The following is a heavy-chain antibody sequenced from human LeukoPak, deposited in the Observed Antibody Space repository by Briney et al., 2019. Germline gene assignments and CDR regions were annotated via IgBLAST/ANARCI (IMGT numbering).Heavy chain of an antibody. V-gene: IGHV3-48*03. CDR3: ARERAPGYCSGGSCYSGGWFDP. D-gene: IGHD2-15*01. CDR2: ISSSGSNI. CDR1: GFTFSSYE. Sequence: GGSLRLSCAASGFTFSSYEINWVRQAPGKGLEWVSYISSSGSNIYYADSVKGRFTISRDNAKNSLYLQMSSLRAEDTAVYYCARERAPGYCSGGSCYSGGWFDPWGQGTLVTVSS. J-gene: IGHJ5*02.